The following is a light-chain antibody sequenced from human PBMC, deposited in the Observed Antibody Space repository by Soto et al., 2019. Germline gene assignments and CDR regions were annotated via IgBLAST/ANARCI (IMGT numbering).Light chain of an antibody. J-gene: IGKJ4*01. CDR2: AAS. V-gene: IGKV1-12*01. Sequence: DIQMTQSPSSVSASVGDRDTITFRTSQGISSCLAWYQQKLGKAPSLLIYAASSLQSGVPSMFSGSISRTDFTLTISSLQPEDFATYYCQPANSFPLTFDEGTKVAIK. CDR3: QPANSFPLT. CDR1: QGISSC.